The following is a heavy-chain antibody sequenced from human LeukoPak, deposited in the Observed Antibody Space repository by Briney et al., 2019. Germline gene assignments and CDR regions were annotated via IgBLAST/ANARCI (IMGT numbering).Heavy chain of an antibody. Sequence: GGSLRLSCAASRFTFSSCAMNWVRQAPGKGLEWVSSVVGSGDTTYYADSVKGRFTISRDNSKNTLYLQMNSLSAEDTAVYYCAKGRKDGYNSGPRGDIWGQGTMVTVSS. J-gene: IGHJ3*02. CDR3: AKGRKDGYNSGPRGDI. CDR1: RFTFSSCA. D-gene: IGHD5-24*01. CDR2: VVGSGDTT. V-gene: IGHV3-23*01.